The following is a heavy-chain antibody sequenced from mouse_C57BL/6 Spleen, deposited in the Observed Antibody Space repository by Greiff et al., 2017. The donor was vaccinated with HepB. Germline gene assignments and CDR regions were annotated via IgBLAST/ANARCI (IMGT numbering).Heavy chain of an antibody. CDR3: ARDYGSRHFDV. V-gene: IGHV1-61*01. Sequence: QVQLQQPGAELVRPGSSVKLSCKASGYTFTSYWMDWVKQRSGQGLEWIGNIYPSDSETHYNQKFKDKDTLTVDKSSSTAYMQLSSLTSEDSAVYYCARDYGSRHFDVWGTGTTVTVSS. J-gene: IGHJ1*03. CDR2: IYPSDSET. D-gene: IGHD1-1*01. CDR1: GYTFTSYW.